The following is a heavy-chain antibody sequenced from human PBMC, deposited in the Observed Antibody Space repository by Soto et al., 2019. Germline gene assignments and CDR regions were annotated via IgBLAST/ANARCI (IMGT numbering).Heavy chain of an antibody. CDR1: GGSFSGYY. CDR2: INHSGST. J-gene: IGHJ4*02. CDR3: ARRPYYYDSSGYYPFDY. Sequence: SETLSLTCAVYGGSFSGYYWSWIRQPPGKGLEWIGEINHSGSTNYNPSLKSRVTISVDTSKNQLSLKLSSVTAADTAVYYCARRPYYYDSSGYYPFDYWGQGTLVTVSS. D-gene: IGHD3-22*01. V-gene: IGHV4-34*01.